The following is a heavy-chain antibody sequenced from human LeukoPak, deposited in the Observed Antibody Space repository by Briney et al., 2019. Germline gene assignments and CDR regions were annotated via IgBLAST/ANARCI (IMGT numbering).Heavy chain of an antibody. D-gene: IGHD1-26*01. CDR3: AREPNGWELRKGPFDY. V-gene: IGHV3-30-3*01. CDR1: GFTFSSYA. Sequence: PGGSLRLSCAASGFTFSSYAMHWVRQAPGKGLERVAVISYDGSNKYYADSVKGRFTISRDNSKNTLYLQMNSLRAEDTAVYYCAREPNGWELRKGPFDYWGQGTLVTVSS. CDR2: ISYDGSNK. J-gene: IGHJ4*02.